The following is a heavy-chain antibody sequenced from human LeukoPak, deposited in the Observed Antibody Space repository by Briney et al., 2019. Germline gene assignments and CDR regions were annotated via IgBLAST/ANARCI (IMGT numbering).Heavy chain of an antibody. CDR3: ARDGPSNPIYCSGGSCYSGWFDP. J-gene: IGHJ5*02. CDR2: IYTSGST. CDR1: GNSFGDYY. D-gene: IGHD2-15*01. Sequence: PSETLSLTCTVSGNSFGDYYWSWIRQPAGKGLEWIGRIYTSGSTTYNPSLKSRVTMSVDTSKSQFSLKLSSVTAADTAVYYCARDGPSNPIYCSGGSCYSGWFDPWGQGTLVTVSS. V-gene: IGHV4-4*07.